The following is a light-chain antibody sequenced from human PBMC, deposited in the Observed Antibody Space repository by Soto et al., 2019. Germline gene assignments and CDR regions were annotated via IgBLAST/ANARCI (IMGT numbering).Light chain of an antibody. V-gene: IGKV3-15*01. J-gene: IGKJ1*01. CDR2: GAA. CDR3: QQYHSWPA. CDR1: QSVFSS. Sequence: EIVMTQSPATLSVSPGERFTLSFSASQSVFSSLALYQQKPGQAPRLLIYGAATRATGIPARFSGSGSGAEFTLTISSLQSEDFAVYYCQQYHSWPAFGRGTKVDIK.